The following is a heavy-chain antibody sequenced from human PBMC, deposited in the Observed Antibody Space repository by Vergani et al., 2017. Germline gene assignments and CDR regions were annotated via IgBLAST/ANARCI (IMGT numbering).Heavy chain of an antibody. CDR2: VSGSGGST. V-gene: IGHV3-23*01. J-gene: IGHJ4*02. CDR3: AKVPNWGSYXFDY. Sequence: EVQLLESGGGLVQPGGSLRLSCAASGFTFSSYAMSWVRQAPGKGLEWVSAVSGSGGSTYYADSVKGRFTISRDNSKNTVYLQMTSLRAGDTAVYYCAKVPNWGSYXFDYWGQGTLVTVSS. D-gene: IGHD7-27*01. CDR1: GFTFSSYA.